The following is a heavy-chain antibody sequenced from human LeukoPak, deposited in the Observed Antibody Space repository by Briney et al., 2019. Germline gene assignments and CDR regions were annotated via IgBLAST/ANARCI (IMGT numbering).Heavy chain of an antibody. V-gene: IGHV3-23*01. Sequence: GGSLRLSCVASGFTFSSYAVSWFRQAPGKGLEWVSTVGRSGVDTYYADSVRGRFTISKDSSKNTLQMNSLSAEDTAIYYCVKHSGGVYGYSDSWGQGILVTVSS. CDR1: GFTFSSYA. CDR2: VGRSGVDT. J-gene: IGHJ4*02. CDR3: VKHSGGVYGYSDS. D-gene: IGHD5-18*01.